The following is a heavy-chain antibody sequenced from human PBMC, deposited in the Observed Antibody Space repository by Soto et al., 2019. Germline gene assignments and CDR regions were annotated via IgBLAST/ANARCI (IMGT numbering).Heavy chain of an antibody. V-gene: IGHV3-30*18. D-gene: IGHD2-2*01. J-gene: IGHJ6*02. Sequence: GGSLRLSCAASGFTFSSYGMHWVRQAPGKGLEWVAVISYDGSNKYYADSVKGRFTISRDNSKNTLYLQMNSLRAEDTAVYYCAKDQRSRSYYYYYGMDVWGQGTTVTVSS. CDR3: AKDQRSRSYYYYYGMDV. CDR2: ISYDGSNK. CDR1: GFTFSSYG.